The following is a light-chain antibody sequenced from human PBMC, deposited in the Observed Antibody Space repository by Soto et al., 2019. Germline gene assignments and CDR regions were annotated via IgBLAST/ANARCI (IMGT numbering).Light chain of an antibody. J-gene: IGKJ5*01. CDR3: QQYNNWPFS. Sequence: EIVMTQSPGTLSVSPGERATLSCRAGQGVTTNFAWYQQISCQSSRLLIYDVSIRATGVPARFSGTGSETDFTLTISGLQSEDSAVYFCQQYNNWPFSFGQGTRLEIK. V-gene: IGKV3-15*01. CDR2: DVS. CDR1: QGVTTN.